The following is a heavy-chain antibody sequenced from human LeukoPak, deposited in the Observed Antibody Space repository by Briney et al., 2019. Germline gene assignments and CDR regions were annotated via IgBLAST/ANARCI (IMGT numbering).Heavy chain of an antibody. V-gene: IGHV1-2*02. CDR1: GYSFIDKY. CDR2: INPKSGGT. Sequence: ASVKVSCKASGYSFIDKYMHWVRQAPGQGLEWMGWINPKSGGTNYAQKFQGRVTMTTDMSMNTAYMELSRLTSDDTAVYYCARAGGPSWFDPWGQGTLVTVSS. J-gene: IGHJ5*02. CDR3: ARAGGPSWFDP.